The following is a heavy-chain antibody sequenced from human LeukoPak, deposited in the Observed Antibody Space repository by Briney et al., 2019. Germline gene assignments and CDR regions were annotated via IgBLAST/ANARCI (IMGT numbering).Heavy chain of an antibody. CDR3: ARHGTEAVSTNAGIDP. CDR2: IYYSGST. CDR1: GGSISSSSYY. V-gene: IGHV4-39*01. J-gene: IGHJ5*02. Sequence: SETLSLTCTVSGGSISSSSYYWGWIRQPPGKGLEWIGSIYYSGSTYYNPSVKSRVTISADAAKGEFSLKMTDVTAADTAIYYCARHGTEAVSTNAGIDPWGQGTLVIVSS. D-gene: IGHD5/OR15-5a*01.